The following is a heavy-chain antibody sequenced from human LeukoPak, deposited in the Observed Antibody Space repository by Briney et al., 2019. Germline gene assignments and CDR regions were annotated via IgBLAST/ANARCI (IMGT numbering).Heavy chain of an antibody. D-gene: IGHD1-26*01. CDR3: ARLEGGLLED. CDR2: IYPGDSDT. CDR1: GSSFTSYW. V-gene: IGHV5-51*01. J-gene: IGHJ4*02. Sequence: GESLQISCKGFGSSFTSYWIGWVRQMPGKGLEWMGMIYPGDSDTRYSPSLQGQVTISADKSISTAYLRWSSLKASDTAMYYCARLEGGLLEDWGQGTLVTVSS.